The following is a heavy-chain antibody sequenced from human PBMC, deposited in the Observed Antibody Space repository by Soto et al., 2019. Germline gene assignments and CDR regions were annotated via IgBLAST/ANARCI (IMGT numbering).Heavy chain of an antibody. Sequence: ASVKVSCKASGYTFTSYYMNWVRQAPGKGLEWVSYISSSSSTIYYADSVKGRFTISRDNAKNSLYLQMNSLRAEDTAVYYCAKNPGYYYDSTGYHFDYWGQGTLVTVSS. J-gene: IGHJ4*02. CDR2: ISSSSSTI. CDR3: AKNPGYYYDSTGYHFDY. D-gene: IGHD3-22*01. V-gene: IGHV3-48*01. CDR1: GYTFTSYY.